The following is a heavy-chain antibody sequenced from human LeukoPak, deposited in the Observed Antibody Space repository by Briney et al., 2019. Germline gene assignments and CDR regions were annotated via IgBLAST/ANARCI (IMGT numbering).Heavy chain of an antibody. CDR1: GFTFSSYS. Sequence: GGSLRLSCAASGFTFSSYSMNWVRQAPGKGLEWVSSISSSSSFIYYADSVKGRFTISRDNAKNSLYLQMNSLRAEDTAVYYCARDSDYGDYGGCDYWGQGTLVTVSP. CDR2: ISSSSSFI. CDR3: ARDSDYGDYGGCDY. D-gene: IGHD4-17*01. J-gene: IGHJ4*02. V-gene: IGHV3-21*01.